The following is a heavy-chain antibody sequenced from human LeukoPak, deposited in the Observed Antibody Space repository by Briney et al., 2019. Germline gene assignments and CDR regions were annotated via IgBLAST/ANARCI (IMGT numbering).Heavy chain of an antibody. CDR3: ARAHSPQQLVLSRWKYYYYGMDV. D-gene: IGHD6-13*01. CDR2: INHSGST. CDR1: GGSFSGYY. Sequence: SETLSLTCAVYGGSFSGYYWSWIRQPPGKGLEWIGEINHSGSTNYNPSLKSRVTISVDTSKNQFSLKLSSVTAADTAVYYCARAHSPQQLVLSRWKYYYYGMDVWGQGTTVTVSS. V-gene: IGHV4-34*01. J-gene: IGHJ6*02.